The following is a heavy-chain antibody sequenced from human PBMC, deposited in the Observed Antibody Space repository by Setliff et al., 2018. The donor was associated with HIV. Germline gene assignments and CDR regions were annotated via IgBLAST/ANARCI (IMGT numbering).Heavy chain of an antibody. CDR1: GYTFINYG. CDR3: ARGGPARVALLDWFDP. D-gene: IGHD2-21*01. CDR2: INPYNGNT. V-gene: IGHV1-18*01. J-gene: IGHJ5*02. Sequence: ASVKVSCKASGYTFINYGINWLRQAPGQGLEWVGWINPYNGNTKYDQKFQGTVTMTRDTTTSTAYLELRRLRSDDTAVYFCARGGPARVALLDWFDPWGQGTLVTVSS.